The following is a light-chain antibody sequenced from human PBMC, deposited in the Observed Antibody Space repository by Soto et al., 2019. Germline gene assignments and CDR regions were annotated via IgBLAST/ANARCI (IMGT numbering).Light chain of an antibody. V-gene: IGLV1-44*01. CDR2: SNN. CDR3: AAWDDSLYGRV. CDR1: RSNIGSNP. Sequence: QLVLTQSPSASGTPGQRVTISCSGSRSNIGSNPVNWYQQLPGTAPKLLIDSNNQRPSGVPDRFSGSRSGTSASLAISGLQSEDEADYYCAAWDDSLYGRVFGTGTKLTVL. J-gene: IGLJ1*01.